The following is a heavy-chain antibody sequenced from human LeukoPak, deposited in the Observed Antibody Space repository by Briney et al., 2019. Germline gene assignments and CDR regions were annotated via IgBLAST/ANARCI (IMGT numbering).Heavy chain of an antibody. CDR3: AKDRLPGGIAVAGTDDGMDV. J-gene: IGHJ6*02. V-gene: IGHV3-43*02. CDR1: GFILDDCA. Sequence: GGPLRLSCVASGFILDDCAMHWVRQVTGKGLEWVSLISGDGGDTYYADSVNGRFTISRDNSRTSLYLQMNSLRTEDTAFYYCAKDRLPGGIAVAGTDDGMDVWGQGTTVTVSS. D-gene: IGHD6-19*01. CDR2: ISGDGGDT.